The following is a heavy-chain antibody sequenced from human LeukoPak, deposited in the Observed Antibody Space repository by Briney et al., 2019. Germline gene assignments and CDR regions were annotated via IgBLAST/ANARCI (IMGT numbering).Heavy chain of an antibody. J-gene: IGHJ4*02. V-gene: IGHV4-59*04. CDR2: IYYSGST. CDR1: GGSISSYY. Sequence: KPSETLSLTCTVSGGSISSYYWSWIRQPPGKGLEWIGYIYYSGSTYYNPSLKSRVTISVDTSKNQFSLKLTSVTAADTAVYYCARRHGSGSYYRHWGQGTLVTVSS. D-gene: IGHD3-10*01. CDR3: ARRHGSGSYYRH.